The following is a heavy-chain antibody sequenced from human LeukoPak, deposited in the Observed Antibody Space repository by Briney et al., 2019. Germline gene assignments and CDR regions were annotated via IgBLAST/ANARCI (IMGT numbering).Heavy chain of an antibody. V-gene: IGHV3-21*01. J-gene: IGHJ4*02. Sequence: PGGSLRLSCAASGFTFSSYSMNWVRQAPGKGLEWVSSISSSSSYIYYADSVKGRFTISRDNAKNSLYLQMNSLRAEDKAVYYCARDSLPLLWFGELLSGLDYWGQGTLVTVSS. CDR3: ARDSLPLLWFGELLSGLDY. D-gene: IGHD3-10*01. CDR1: GFTFSSYS. CDR2: ISSSSSYI.